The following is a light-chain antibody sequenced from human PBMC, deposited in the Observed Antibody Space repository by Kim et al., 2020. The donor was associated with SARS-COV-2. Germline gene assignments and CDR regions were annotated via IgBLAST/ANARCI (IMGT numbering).Light chain of an antibody. CDR3: SSYTSSGTVV. CDR2: DAS. CDR1: SSDVDGYNY. Sequence: QSALTQPASVSGSPGQSITISCTGSSSDVDGYNYVSWYQQHPGKAPKLMIYDASNRPSGISNRFSGSKSGNTASLTIAGLQAEDEADYYCSSYTSSGTVVFGGGTKLTVL. J-gene: IGLJ2*01. V-gene: IGLV2-14*03.